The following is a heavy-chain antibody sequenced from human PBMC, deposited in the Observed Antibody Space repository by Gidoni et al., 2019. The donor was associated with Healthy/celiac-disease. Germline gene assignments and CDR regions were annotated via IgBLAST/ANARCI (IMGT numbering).Heavy chain of an antibody. J-gene: IGHJ5*02. CDR1: GGSISSGGYY. CDR3: ARGGLGLCIGGSCYSARGAFDP. Sequence: QVQLQESGPGLVKPSQTLSLTCTVSGGSISSGGYYWSWIRQHPGKGLEWIGYIYYSGSTYYNPSLKSRVTISVDTSKTQFSLKLNSVTAADTAVYYCARGGLGLCIGGSCYSARGAFDPWGQGTLVTVSS. V-gene: IGHV4-31*03. CDR2: IYYSGST. D-gene: IGHD2-15*01.